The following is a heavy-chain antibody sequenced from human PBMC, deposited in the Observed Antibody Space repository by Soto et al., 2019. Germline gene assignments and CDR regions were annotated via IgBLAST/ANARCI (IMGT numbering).Heavy chain of an antibody. CDR2: ISYGGST. J-gene: IGHJ4*02. V-gene: IGHV4-31*03. CDR1: GGSINSGGYC. CDR3: SRGILV. Sequence: QVQLQESGPGLVKPSQTLSLTCTVSGGSINSGGYCWSWIRQHPGKGLDWIGCISYGGSTAYNPSLKSRVTIPVDTSKNQFSLKLSSATAADTAVYSCSRGILVWGQGTLITVSS. D-gene: IGHD5-18*01.